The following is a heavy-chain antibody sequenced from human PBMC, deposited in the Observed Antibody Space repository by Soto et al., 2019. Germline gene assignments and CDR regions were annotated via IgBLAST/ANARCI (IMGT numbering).Heavy chain of an antibody. CDR2: MYYSGGA. Sequence: SETLSLTCAVSGVSIHNSHSFWGWIRQPPGKGREFIGSMYYSGGANYNPSLKSRVTISLDTSKNQFSLTVNSVTAADTAIYYCGRVVEGATRHTDFDSWGQGTLVTVSS. J-gene: IGHJ5*01. CDR1: GVSIHNSHSF. V-gene: IGHV4-39*01. D-gene: IGHD2-15*01. CDR3: GRVVEGATRHTDFDS.